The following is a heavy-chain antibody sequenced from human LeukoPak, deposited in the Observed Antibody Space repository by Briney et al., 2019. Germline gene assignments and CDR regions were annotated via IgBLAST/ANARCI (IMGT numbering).Heavy chain of an antibody. D-gene: IGHD2-15*01. CDR2: IIPIFGTA. Sequence: SVKVSCKASGGTFSSYAISWVRQAPGQGLEWMGGIIPIFGTANYAQKFQGRVTITADESTSTAYMELSSLRSEDTAVYYCARVEHCSGGSCYSNWFDPWGQGTLVTVSS. CDR1: GGTFSSYA. CDR3: ARVEHCSGGSCYSNWFDP. V-gene: IGHV1-69*13. J-gene: IGHJ5*02.